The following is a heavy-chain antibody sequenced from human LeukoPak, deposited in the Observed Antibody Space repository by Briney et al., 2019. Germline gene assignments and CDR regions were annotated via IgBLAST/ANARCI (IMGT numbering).Heavy chain of an antibody. CDR3: AKGYNYDFGKNVGDNYYYTDV. V-gene: IGHV4-39*07. J-gene: IGHJ6*03. CDR1: GGSICSSSYY. D-gene: IGHD3-22*01. CDR2: IYYSGST. Sequence: SETLSLTFSVPGGSICSSSYYWGCIRQPPGKGLEWLGSIYYSGSTDDNPSLKSRATISVEPSMHQFSLNVSFVTAAVSAGDYCAKGYNYDFGKNVGDNYYYTDVWGKGTTVTVSS.